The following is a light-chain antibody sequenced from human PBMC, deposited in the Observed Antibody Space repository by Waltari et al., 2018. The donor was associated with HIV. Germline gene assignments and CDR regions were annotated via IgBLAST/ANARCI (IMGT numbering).Light chain of an antibody. CDR1: SLPKKF. V-gene: IGLV3-25*03. CDR3: QSTDHDGTWV. Sequence: SYELTQTPSVSVSPGQTARINCSRGSLPKKFSSWYRQRPGQAPILFICKDIERPSGIPERISGSRSGTGVTLTISGVQAEDEGDYYCQSTDHDGTWVFGGGTKLTVL. CDR2: KDI. J-gene: IGLJ2*01.